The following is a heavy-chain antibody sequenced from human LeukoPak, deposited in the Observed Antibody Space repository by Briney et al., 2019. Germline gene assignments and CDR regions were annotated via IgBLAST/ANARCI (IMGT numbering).Heavy chain of an antibody. CDR2: ISSEGFT. CDR3: ARGRGGD. CDR1: GVAVNSYF. V-gene: IGHV3-53*01. Sequence: GGSLRLSCAVAGVAVNSYFMGWVRQAPGKGLEWVSIISSEGFTYYADSVKGRFAISRDNFKNSLYLEMNSLRAEDTAFYYCARGRGGDWGQGALVTVSS. J-gene: IGHJ4*02. D-gene: IGHD2-15*01.